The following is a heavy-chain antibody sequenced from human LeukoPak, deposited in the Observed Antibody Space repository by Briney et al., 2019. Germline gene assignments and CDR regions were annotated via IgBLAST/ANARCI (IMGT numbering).Heavy chain of an antibody. Sequence: PSGTLSLTCAVSGGSISSSNWWSWVRQPPGKGLEWIGEINHSGSTNYNPSLKSRVTISVDTSKNQFSLKLSSVTAADTAVYYCASLRPFHVYPLDTAMVTENFDYWGQGTLVTVSS. V-gene: IGHV4-4*02. CDR3: ASLRPFHVYPLDTAMVTENFDY. CDR2: INHSGST. CDR1: GGSISSSNW. J-gene: IGHJ4*02. D-gene: IGHD5-18*01.